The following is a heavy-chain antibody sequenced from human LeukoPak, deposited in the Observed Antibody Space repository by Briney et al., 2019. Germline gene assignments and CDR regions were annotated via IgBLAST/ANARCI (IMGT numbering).Heavy chain of an antibody. CDR1: GGSISSGTYY. V-gene: IGHV4-61*02. D-gene: IGHD3-10*01. CDR2: IYTSGST. CDR3: ARPAMVRGEDY. Sequence: PSQTLSLTCTVSGGSISSGTYYWSWIRQPAGKGLEWIGRIYTSGSTNYNPSLKSRVTISVDTSKNQFSLKLSSVTAADTAVYYCARPAMVRGEDYWGQGTLVTVSS. J-gene: IGHJ4*02.